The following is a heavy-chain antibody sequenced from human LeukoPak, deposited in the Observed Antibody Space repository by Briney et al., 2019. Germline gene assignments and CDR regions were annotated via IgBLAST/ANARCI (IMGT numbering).Heavy chain of an antibody. D-gene: IGHD2-15*01. V-gene: IGHV3-30*02. CDR3: VYCSGGNCFYTVRGWNY. Sequence: GGSLRLSCAASGFTFSSYGMHWVRQAPGKGLEWVAFIRYDGSNKYYADSVKGRFTISRDNSKNTLYLQMNSLTAEDTAVYYCVYCSGGNCFYTVRGWNYWGQGTLVTVSS. J-gene: IGHJ4*01. CDR1: GFTFSSYG. CDR2: IRYDGSNK.